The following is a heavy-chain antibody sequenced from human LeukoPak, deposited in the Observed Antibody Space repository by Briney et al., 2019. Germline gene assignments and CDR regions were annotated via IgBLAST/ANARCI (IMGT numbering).Heavy chain of an antibody. Sequence: SETLSLTCTVSGCSISSSSYYWGWLRQPPGKGLEWIGSIYYSGCTYYNPSLKSRVTISVDTSKNQFSLKLSSVTAADTAVYYCARTRGGYCSGGSCYRTFDYWGQGTLVTVSS. J-gene: IGHJ4*02. CDR1: GCSISSSSYY. D-gene: IGHD2-15*01. CDR2: IYYSGCT. CDR3: ARTRGGYCSGGSCYRTFDY. V-gene: IGHV4-39*07.